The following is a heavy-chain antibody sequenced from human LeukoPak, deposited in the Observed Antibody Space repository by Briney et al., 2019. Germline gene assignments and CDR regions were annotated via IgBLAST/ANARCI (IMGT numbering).Heavy chain of an antibody. V-gene: IGHV3-74*01. J-gene: IGHJ4*02. Sequence: GGSLRLSCAASGFTFSSYWMHWVRQAPGKGLVWVSRINSDGSSTSYADSVKGRFTISRDNAKNTLYLQMNSLRAEDTAVYYWARSRRWLEYYFDYWGQEPLVTVSS. CDR1: GFTFSSYW. D-gene: IGHD3-22*01. CDR3: ARSRRWLEYYFDY. CDR2: INSDGSST.